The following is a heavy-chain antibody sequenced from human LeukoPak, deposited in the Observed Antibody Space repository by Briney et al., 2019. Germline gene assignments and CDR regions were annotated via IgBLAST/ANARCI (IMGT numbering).Heavy chain of an antibody. Sequence: SETLSLTCTVSGGSISSSSYYWGWIRQPPGKGLEWIGSIYYSGSTYYNPSLKSRVTISVDTSKNQFSLKLSSVTAADTAVYYCARERVIGCSGGSCLPPVGWFDPWGQGTLVTVSS. CDR3: ARERVIGCSGGSCLPPVGWFDP. D-gene: IGHD2-15*01. CDR1: GGSISSSSYY. J-gene: IGHJ5*02. V-gene: IGHV4-39*07. CDR2: IYYSGST.